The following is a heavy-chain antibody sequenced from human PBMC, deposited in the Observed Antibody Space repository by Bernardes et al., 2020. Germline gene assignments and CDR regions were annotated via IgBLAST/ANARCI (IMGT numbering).Heavy chain of an antibody. J-gene: IGHJ4*02. CDR3: AKEKGSGWSHVDY. CDR1: GFTFDDYA. V-gene: IGHV3-9*01. Sequence: GGSLRLSCAASGFTFDDYAMHWVRQPPGKGLEWVSCINCNSGSVDYADSVKGRFTISRDNAKKSLYLQMNSLRLEDTALYYCAKEKGSGWSHVDYWGQGTLVTVSS. CDR2: INCNSGSV. D-gene: IGHD6-19*01.